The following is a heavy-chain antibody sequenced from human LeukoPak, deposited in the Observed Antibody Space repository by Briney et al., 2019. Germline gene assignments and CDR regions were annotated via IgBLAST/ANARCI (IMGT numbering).Heavy chain of an antibody. V-gene: IGHV4-59*01. D-gene: IGHD5-18*01. CDR1: GGSISSYY. J-gene: IGHJ4*02. CDR3: ARDFRGYIDY. Sequence: SETLSLTCTVSGGSISSYYWSWIRQPPGKGLEWIGCIYYSGSTNYNPSLKSRVTISVDTSRNQLSLKLSSVTAADTAVYYCARDFRGYIDYWGQGALVTVSS. CDR2: IYYSGST.